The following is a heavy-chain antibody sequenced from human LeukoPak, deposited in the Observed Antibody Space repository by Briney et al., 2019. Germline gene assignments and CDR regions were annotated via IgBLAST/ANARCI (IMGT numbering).Heavy chain of an antibody. CDR3: ARAWATVVTSLDL. CDR1: GFTVSSNY. V-gene: IGHV3-30*13. D-gene: IGHD4-23*01. J-gene: IGHJ2*01. CDR2: ISYDGSNK. Sequence: GGSLRLSCAASGFTVSSNYMSWVRQAPGKGLEWVAVISYDGSNKYYADSVKGRFTISRDNSKNRLYLQMNSLRAEDTAVYYCARAWATVVTSLDLWGRGTLVTVSS.